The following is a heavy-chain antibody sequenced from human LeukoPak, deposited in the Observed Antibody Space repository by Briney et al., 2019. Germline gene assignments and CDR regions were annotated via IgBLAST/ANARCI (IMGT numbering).Heavy chain of an antibody. CDR2: INYSGST. J-gene: IGHJ5*02. CDR1: GGSISSGGYY. D-gene: IGHD5-18*01. V-gene: IGHV4-31*03. Sequence: SETPSLTCTVSGGSISSGGYYWSWIRQHPGKCLEWIGYINYSGSTYYNPSLKSRVTISVDTSKNQFSLKLSSVTAADTAVYYCARDHGKTTAMVTWGQGTLVTVSS. CDR3: ARDHGKTTAMVT.